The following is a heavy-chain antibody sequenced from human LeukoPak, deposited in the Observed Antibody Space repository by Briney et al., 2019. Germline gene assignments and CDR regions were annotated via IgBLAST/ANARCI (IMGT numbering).Heavy chain of an antibody. CDR1: GGSFSGYY. CDR3: ARAINYSSSSGVDY. V-gene: IGHV4-34*01. CDR2: NNHSGST. J-gene: IGHJ4*02. Sequence: SETLSLTCAVYGGSFSGYYWSWIRQPPGKGLEWIGENNHSGSTNYNPSLKSRVTISVDTSKNQFSLKLSSVPAADTAVYYCARAINYSSSSGVDYWGQGTLVTVSS. D-gene: IGHD6-6*01.